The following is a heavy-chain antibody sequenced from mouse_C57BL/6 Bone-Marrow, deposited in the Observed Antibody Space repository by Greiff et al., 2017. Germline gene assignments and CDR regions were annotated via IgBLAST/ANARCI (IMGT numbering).Heavy chain of an antibody. V-gene: IGHV1-42*01. CDR1: GYSFTGYY. CDR3: ARHDYNAMDY. J-gene: IGHJ4*01. CDR2: ISPSTGGT. Sequence: VQLQQSGPELVKPGASVKISCKASGYSFTGYYMNWVKQSPEKSLEWIGEISPSTGGTTYNQKFKAKATLTVDKSSSTAYMQLKSLTSEDSAVYYCARHDYNAMDYWGQGTSVTVSS.